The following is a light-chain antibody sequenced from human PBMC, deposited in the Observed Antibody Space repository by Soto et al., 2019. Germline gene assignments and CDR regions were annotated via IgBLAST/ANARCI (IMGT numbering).Light chain of an antibody. CDR1: QSIGNS. CDR3: RQRYNLPLT. V-gene: IGKV3-11*01. J-gene: IGKJ4*01. Sequence: EIVMTQSPATLSLSPGERATLSCKASQSIGNSLGWFQQKPGQAPRLLIDDAFNRATGIPARFTGSGSGSDFTLTISSLEPEDFGVYYCRQRYNLPLTFGGGTNVEIK. CDR2: DAF.